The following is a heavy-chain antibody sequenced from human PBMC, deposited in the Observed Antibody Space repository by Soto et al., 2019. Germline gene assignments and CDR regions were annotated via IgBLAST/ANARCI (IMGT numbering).Heavy chain of an antibody. CDR2: VYYRGRS. V-gene: IGHV4-39*01. CDR1: CGSVTDSSYY. J-gene: IGHJ4*02. D-gene: IGHD4-17*01. Sequence: SETLSLTCTVSCGSVTDSSYYWGWIRQSPGKGLEWIGSVYYRGRSYSKSSVKSRVTISVDTSKNRFSLSLNSVTASDTAVYFCVSQRTTVPTQAYFDYWGPGALVTVSS. CDR3: VSQRTTVPTQAYFDY.